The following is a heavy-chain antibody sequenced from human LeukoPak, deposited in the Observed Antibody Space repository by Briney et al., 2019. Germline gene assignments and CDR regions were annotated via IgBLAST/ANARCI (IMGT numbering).Heavy chain of an antibody. CDR1: DFTFSSYT. V-gene: IGHV3-23*01. CDR2: IGTRGDGI. Sequence: GGSLRLSCVASDFTFSSYTMIWVRQAPGKALEWVSVIGTRGDGIHYADSVKGRFTISRDDSKNTLYLQINSLRAEDTAVYYCARDPNWGSGYWGQGTLVTVSS. J-gene: IGHJ4*02. CDR3: ARDPNWGSGY. D-gene: IGHD7-27*01.